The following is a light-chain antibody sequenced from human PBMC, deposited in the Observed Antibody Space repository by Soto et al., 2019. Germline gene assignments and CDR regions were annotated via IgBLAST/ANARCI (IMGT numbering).Light chain of an antibody. J-gene: IGLJ3*02. CDR2: NDN. V-gene: IGLV1-44*01. CDR1: RSNIGSNA. CDR3: TSWDDILNARGV. Sequence: QSVLTQPPSASWTPGQRVPISCSGSRSNIGSNAVSWYQQLPGTAPKLLIYNDNQRPSGVPDRFSASKSGTSASLAISGLQSEYEADYYCTSWDDILNARGVFGGGTKLTVL.